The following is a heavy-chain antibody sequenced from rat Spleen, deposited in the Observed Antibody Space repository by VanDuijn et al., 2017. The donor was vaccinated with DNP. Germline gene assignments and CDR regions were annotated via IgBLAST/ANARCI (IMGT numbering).Heavy chain of an antibody. CDR2: INYDGGTT. V-gene: IGHV5-22*01. CDR1: GFTFSDYY. D-gene: IGHD4-1*01. Sequence: EVQLVESGGGLVQPGRSLKLSCAASGFTFSDYYMAWVRQAPTMGLEWVAYINYDGGTTYSGDSVKGRFTISRDNAKNTLYLQMSSLRSEDMATYYCARHVLPLRVWDYWGQGVMVTVSS. CDR3: ARHVLPLRVWDY. J-gene: IGHJ2*01.